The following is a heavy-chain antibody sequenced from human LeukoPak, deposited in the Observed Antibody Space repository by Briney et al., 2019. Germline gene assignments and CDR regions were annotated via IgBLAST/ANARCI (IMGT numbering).Heavy chain of an antibody. Sequence: GGSLRLSCAASGFTFSSSDMHWVRQVTGKGLEWVSSITTAGDTYSPGSVRGRFTISRENAKNSFYLQMNSLRAEDTAVYYCARVVIGAGVTGMDVWGQGTTVTVSS. CDR2: ITTAGDT. CDR1: GFTFSSSD. CDR3: ARVVIGAGVTGMDV. J-gene: IGHJ6*02. D-gene: IGHD3-10*01. V-gene: IGHV3-13*01.